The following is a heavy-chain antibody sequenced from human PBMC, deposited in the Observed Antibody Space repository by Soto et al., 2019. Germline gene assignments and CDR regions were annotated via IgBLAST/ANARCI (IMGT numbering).Heavy chain of an antibody. J-gene: IGHJ4*02. D-gene: IGHD3-22*01. CDR1: LGSISSYY. Sequence: PSETVSLTCTVSLGSISSYYWNWIRQPPGKGLEWIGYIYYSGSTNYNPSLKSRVTISVDTSKNQFSLKLSSVTAADTAVYYCACLARGYYDSSGYFVPYRAPAHFDYWGQGTLVTVSS. CDR2: IYYSGST. V-gene: IGHV4-59*01. CDR3: ACLARGYYDSSGYFVPYRAPAHFDY.